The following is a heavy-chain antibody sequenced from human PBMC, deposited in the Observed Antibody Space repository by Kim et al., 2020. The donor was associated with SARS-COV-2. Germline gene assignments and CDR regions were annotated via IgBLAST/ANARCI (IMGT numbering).Heavy chain of an antibody. J-gene: IGHJ4*02. Sequence: SETLSLTCTVSGGSISSYYWSWIRQPPGKGLEWIGYIYYSGSTNYNPSLKSRVTISVDTSKNQFSLKLNSVTAADTAVYYCARDLRGSYFDYWGQGTLVTVSS. CDR3: ARDLRGSYFDY. CDR2: IYYSGST. CDR1: GGSISSYY. V-gene: IGHV4-59*13. D-gene: IGHD1-26*01.